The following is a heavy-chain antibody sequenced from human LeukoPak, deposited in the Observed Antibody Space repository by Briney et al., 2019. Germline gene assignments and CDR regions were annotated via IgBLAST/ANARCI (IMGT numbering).Heavy chain of an antibody. CDR1: GYTFTCYG. D-gene: IGHD3-22*01. CDR3: ANHYACSGYESDY. Sequence: ASVKVSFKSSGYTFTCYGIRWVRQAPGQGLEWMGWISAYNGNTNYAQKLQGRVTMTTDTSTSTAYMELRSLRSDDTAVYYCANHYACSGYESDYWGQGTLVTVSS. V-gene: IGHV1-18*01. J-gene: IGHJ4*02. CDR2: ISAYNGNT.